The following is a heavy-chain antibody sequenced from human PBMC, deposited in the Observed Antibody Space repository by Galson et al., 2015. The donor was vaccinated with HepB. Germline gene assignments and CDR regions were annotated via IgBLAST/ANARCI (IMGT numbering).Heavy chain of an antibody. D-gene: IGHD1-26*01. CDR3: ARDPDYEGNWFYYFGP. CDR2: INPNSGDT. V-gene: IGHV1-2*06. Sequence: SVKVSCKASGYTFTAYYMHWVRQAPGQGLEWMGRINPNSGDTKYAEKFQGRVTMTTDTSISTAYMELTRLTSDDTAVYYCARDPDYEGNWFYYFGPWGQGSLVTVSS. CDR1: GYTFTAYY. J-gene: IGHJ5*02.